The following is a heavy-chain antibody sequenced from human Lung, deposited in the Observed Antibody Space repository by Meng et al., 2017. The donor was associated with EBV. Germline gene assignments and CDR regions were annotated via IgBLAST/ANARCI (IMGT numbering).Heavy chain of an antibody. Sequence: VEVQGSGPGLGKTSETLSLTCAGSGGSISRSDWWSWVRQPPGKGLEWIWETSHSGSNNYSPSLKSRVTISLDKSKNQLSLKLNSVTAADTAVYYCASSDYYRSDYWGQGTLVTVSS. CDR1: GGSISRSDW. CDR2: TSHSGSN. V-gene: IGHV4-4*02. J-gene: IGHJ4*02. CDR3: ASSDYYRSDY. D-gene: IGHD3-22*01.